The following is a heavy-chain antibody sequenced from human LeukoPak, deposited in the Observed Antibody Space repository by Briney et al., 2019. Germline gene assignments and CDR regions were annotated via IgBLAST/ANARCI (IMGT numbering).Heavy chain of an antibody. J-gene: IGHJ6*02. Sequence: GGSLRLSCAASGFTFSDYAMNWARQAPGKGLEWVASINHNGNVNYYVDSVKGRFTISRDNAKNSLYLQMSNLRAEDTAVYFCARGGGLDVWGQGATVTVSS. V-gene: IGHV3-7*03. CDR1: GFTFSDYA. D-gene: IGHD3-16*01. CDR2: INHNGNVN. CDR3: ARGGGLDV.